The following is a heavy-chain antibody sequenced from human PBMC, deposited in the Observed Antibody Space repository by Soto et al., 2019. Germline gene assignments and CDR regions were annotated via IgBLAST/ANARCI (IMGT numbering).Heavy chain of an antibody. J-gene: IGHJ4*02. Sequence: QVQLQESGPGLVKPSQTLSLTCTVSGGSISSGDYYWSWIRQPQGKGLEWIGYIYNSGSPYYNPSPKSQATSPVDTPMNLFSLKLGSVTAADTAVYYCTRDVRRSDFHYWAQGTLITVSS. D-gene: IGHD1-26*01. V-gene: IGHV4-30-4*01. CDR1: GGSISSGDYY. CDR3: TRDVRRSDFHY. CDR2: IYNSGSP.